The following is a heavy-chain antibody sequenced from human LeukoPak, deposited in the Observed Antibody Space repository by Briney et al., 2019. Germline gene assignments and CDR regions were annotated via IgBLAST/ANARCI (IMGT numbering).Heavy chain of an antibody. J-gene: IGHJ3*02. Sequence: SGPTLVNPTQTLTLTCTFSGFSLSTSGVGVGSIRQPPGKALEWLALIYWNDDKRYSPSLKSRLTITKDTSKNQVVLTMTNMDPVDTATYYCAHRAATIFGVVTDKDAFDIWGQGTMVTVSS. CDR1: GFSLSTSGVG. CDR2: IYWNDDK. V-gene: IGHV2-5*01. D-gene: IGHD3-3*01. CDR3: AHRAATIFGVVTDKDAFDI.